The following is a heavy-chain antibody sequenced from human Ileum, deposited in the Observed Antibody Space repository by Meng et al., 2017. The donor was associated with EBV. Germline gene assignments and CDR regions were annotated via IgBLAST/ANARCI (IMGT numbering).Heavy chain of an antibody. CDR2: IYYSGTT. CDR1: GYSISTTNW. D-gene: IGHD1-26*01. J-gene: IGHJ4*02. CDR3: ARNSESGSYIDY. V-gene: IGHV4-28*01. Sequence: ESGPGLVKPSDTLSLTCAVSGYSISTTNWWGWIRQPPGKGLEWIGHIYYSGTTYNNPSLKSRVTMSIDPSKNQFSLKLSSVTAVDTAVYYCARNSESGSYIDYWGLGTLVTVSS.